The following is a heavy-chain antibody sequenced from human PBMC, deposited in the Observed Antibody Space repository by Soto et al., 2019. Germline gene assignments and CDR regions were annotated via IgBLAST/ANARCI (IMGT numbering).Heavy chain of an antibody. J-gene: IGHJ4*02. D-gene: IGHD2-15*01. V-gene: IGHV3-11*06. CDR3: ASSKHARLPTFDY. CDR1: GFTFSDYY. CDR2: ISSSSSYT. Sequence: VGSLRLSCAASGFTFSDYYMSWIRQAPGKGLEWVSYISSSSSYTNYADSVKGRFTISRDNAKNSLYLQMNSLRAEDTAVYYCASSKHARLPTFDYCGQGTLVTVSS.